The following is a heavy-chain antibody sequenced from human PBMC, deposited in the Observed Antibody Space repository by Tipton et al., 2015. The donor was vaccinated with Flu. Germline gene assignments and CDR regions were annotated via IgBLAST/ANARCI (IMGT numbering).Heavy chain of an antibody. CDR2: IKSKTDSGTR. D-gene: IGHD1-26*01. CDR1: GLTFSEAW. V-gene: IGHV3-15*01. CDR3: TAGVGATDHDY. J-gene: IGHJ4*02. Sequence: GSLRLSCVASGLTFSEAWMSWVRQAPGKGLEWVGRIKSKTDSGTRDFAAPVKGRFSISRDDSKDTLYLQMNSLKIEDTAVHYCTAGVGATDHDYWGQGTLVTVSS.